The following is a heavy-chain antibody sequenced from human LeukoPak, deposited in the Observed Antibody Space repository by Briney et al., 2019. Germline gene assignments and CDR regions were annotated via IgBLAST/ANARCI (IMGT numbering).Heavy chain of an antibody. CDR3: ARGGPIHYYDSSGYYHDAFDI. D-gene: IGHD3-22*01. CDR2: IIPIFGTA. Sequence: ASVKVSCKASGGTFSSYAISWVRQAPGQGLEWMGGIIPIFGTANYAQNFQGRVTITTDESTSTAYMELSSLRSEDTAVYYCARGGPIHYYDSSGYYHDAFDIWGQGTMVTVSS. CDR1: GGTFSSYA. J-gene: IGHJ3*02. V-gene: IGHV1-69*05.